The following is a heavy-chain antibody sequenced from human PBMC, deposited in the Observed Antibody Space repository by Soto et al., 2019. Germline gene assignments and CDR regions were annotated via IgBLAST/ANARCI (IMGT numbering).Heavy chain of an antibody. CDR2: IKSKTDGGTT. CDR1: GFSFSNAW. V-gene: IGHV3-15*07. CDR3: TTTLRYFDWPFDAFDI. Sequence: PGGSLGLSCAASGFSFSNAWMKWVRQAPGKGLEWVGRIKSKTDGGTTDYAAPVKGRFTISRDDSKNTLYLQMNSLKTEDTAVYYCTTTLRYFDWPFDAFDIWGQGTMVTVSS. J-gene: IGHJ3*02. D-gene: IGHD3-9*01.